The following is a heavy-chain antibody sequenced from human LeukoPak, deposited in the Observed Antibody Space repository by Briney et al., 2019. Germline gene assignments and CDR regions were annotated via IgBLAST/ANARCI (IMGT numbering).Heavy chain of an antibody. J-gene: IGHJ4*02. V-gene: IGHV3-74*01. CDR2: INTDGGTT. D-gene: IGHD1-26*01. CDR3: ARGPAANSGNYYVGDY. CDR1: ELTFSNYW. Sequence: GGSLRLSCAASELTFSNYWMHWVRQAPGKGLVWVSRINTDGGTTSYADSVKGRFTISRDNAKDTLYLEMNSLGAEDTAVYYCARGPAANSGNYYVGDYWGQGTLVTVSS.